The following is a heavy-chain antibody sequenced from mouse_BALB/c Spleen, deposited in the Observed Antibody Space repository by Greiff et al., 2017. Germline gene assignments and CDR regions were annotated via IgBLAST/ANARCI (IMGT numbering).Heavy chain of an antibody. V-gene: IGHV1-55*01. CDR1: GYTFTGYW. Sequence: QVQLQQPGAELVRPGASVKLSCTASGYTFTGYWMHWVKQRPGQGLEWIGNIYPGSGSTNYDEKFKSKATLTVDTSSSTAYMQLSSLTSEDSAVYYCTNYDYGSSYLFAYWGQGTLVTVSA. J-gene: IGHJ3*01. D-gene: IGHD1-1*01. CDR3: TNYDYGSSYLFAY. CDR2: IYPGSGST.